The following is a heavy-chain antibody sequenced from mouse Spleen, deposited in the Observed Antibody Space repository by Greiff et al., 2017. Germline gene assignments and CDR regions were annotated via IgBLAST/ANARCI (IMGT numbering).Heavy chain of an antibody. Sequence: VQLQQSGAELVRPGSSVKLSCKASGYTFTSYWMDWVKQRPGQGLEWIGNIYPSDSETHYNQKFKDKATLTVDKSSSTAYMQLSSLTSEDSAVYYCARGGIYYGNYGDYWGQGTTLTVSS. CDR1: GYTFTSYW. D-gene: IGHD2-1*01. CDR3: ARGGIYYGNYGDY. J-gene: IGHJ2*01. V-gene: IGHV1-61*01. CDR2: IYPSDSET.